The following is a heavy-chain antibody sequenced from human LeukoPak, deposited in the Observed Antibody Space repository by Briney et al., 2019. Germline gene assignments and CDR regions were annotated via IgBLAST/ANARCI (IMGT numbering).Heavy chain of an antibody. CDR3: ARDRGACGGDCYSLVFDY. Sequence: EASVKVSCKASGYTFTSYYMHWVRQAPGQGLEWMGIINPSGGSTSYAQKFQGRVTMTRDTSTSTVYMELSSLRSEDTAVYYCARDRGACGGDCYSLVFDYWGQGTLVTVSS. CDR1: GYTFTSYY. J-gene: IGHJ4*02. CDR2: INPSGGST. D-gene: IGHD2-21*02. V-gene: IGHV1-46*01.